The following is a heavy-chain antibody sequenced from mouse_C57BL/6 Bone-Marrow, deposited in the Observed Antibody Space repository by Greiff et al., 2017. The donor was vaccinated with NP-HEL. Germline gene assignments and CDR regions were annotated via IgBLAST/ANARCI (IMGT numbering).Heavy chain of an antibody. V-gene: IGHV1-18*01. Sequence: EVQLQQSGPELVKPGASVKIPCKASGYTFTDYNMDWVKQSHGKSLEWIGDINPNNGGTIYNQKFKGKATLTVDKSSSTAYMELRSLTSEDTAVYDCARWDYYYGSSWFAYWGQGTLVTVSA. CDR1: GYTFTDYN. CDR2: INPNNGGT. D-gene: IGHD1-1*01. CDR3: ARWDYYYGSSWFAY. J-gene: IGHJ3*01.